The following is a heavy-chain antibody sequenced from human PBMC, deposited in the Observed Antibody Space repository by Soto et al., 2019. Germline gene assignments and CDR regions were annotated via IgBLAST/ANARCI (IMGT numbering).Heavy chain of an antibody. V-gene: IGHV4-39*01. CDR3: ARRLYGDYGLYFDY. J-gene: IGHJ4*02. CDR1: GGSISSSSYY. Sequence: PSETLSLTCTVSGGSISSSSYYRGWIRQPPGKGLEWIGSIYYSGSTYYNPSLKSRVTISVDTSKNQFSLKLSSVTAADTAVYYCARRLYGDYGLYFDYWGQGTLVTVSS. D-gene: IGHD4-17*01. CDR2: IYYSGST.